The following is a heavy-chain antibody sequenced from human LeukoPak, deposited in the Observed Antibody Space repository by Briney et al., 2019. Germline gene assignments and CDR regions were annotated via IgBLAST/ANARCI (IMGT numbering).Heavy chain of an antibody. CDR2: ISWNSGSI. J-gene: IGHJ4*02. V-gene: IGHV3-9*01. D-gene: IGHD6-13*01. CDR1: GFTFDDYA. Sequence: GGSLRLSCAASGFTFDDYAMHWVRQAPGKGLEWVSGISWNSGSIGYADSVKGRFTISRDNAKNSLYLQMNSLRAEDTALYYCAKDRYSSSWYFFDYWGQGTLVTVPS. CDR3: AKDRYSSSWYFFDY.